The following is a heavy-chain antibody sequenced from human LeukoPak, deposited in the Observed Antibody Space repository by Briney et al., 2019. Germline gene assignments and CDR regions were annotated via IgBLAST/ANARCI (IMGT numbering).Heavy chain of an antibody. J-gene: IGHJ4*02. D-gene: IGHD3-22*01. Sequence: AGGSLRLSCTASGFTFGDYAMSWVRQAPGKGLEWVGFISSNANGGTTEYAASVKGRFTISRDNSKSIAYLQMNSLKTEDTAVYYCTRSPDYYDSSSYWGVPDYWGQGTLVTDSP. CDR2: ISSNANGGTT. V-gene: IGHV3-49*04. CDR1: GFTFGDYA. CDR3: TRSPDYYDSSSYWGVPDY.